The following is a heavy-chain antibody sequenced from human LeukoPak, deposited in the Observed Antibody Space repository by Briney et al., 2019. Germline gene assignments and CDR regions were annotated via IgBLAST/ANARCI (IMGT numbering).Heavy chain of an antibody. V-gene: IGHV3-23*01. D-gene: IGHD6-13*01. CDR1: GFTFSSYA. CDR3: ASGDSSSWTPPFDY. J-gene: IGHJ4*02. Sequence: GGSLRLSCAASGFTFSSYAMSWVRQAPGKGLEWVSIIYRGGTTYYADSVRGRFTISRDNSKNTLYLQMNSLRAEDTAVYYCASGDSSSWTPPFDYWGQGTLVTVSS. CDR2: IYRGGTT.